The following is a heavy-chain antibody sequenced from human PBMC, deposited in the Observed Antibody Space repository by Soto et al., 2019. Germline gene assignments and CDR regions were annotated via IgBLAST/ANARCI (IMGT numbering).Heavy chain of an antibody. CDR3: AHRGEAESMGWFDP. CDR2: IYWDDDK. Sequence: QITLKESGPTLVKPTQTLTLTCTFSGFSLTTSGVGVGWISQPPGKALEWLALIYWDDDKRYSPSLKSRLTITKDTSKNQVVLTMTNMDPVDTATYYCAHRGEAESMGWFDPWGQGTLVTVSS. J-gene: IGHJ5*02. V-gene: IGHV2-5*02. CDR1: GFSLTTSGVG. D-gene: IGHD3-10*01.